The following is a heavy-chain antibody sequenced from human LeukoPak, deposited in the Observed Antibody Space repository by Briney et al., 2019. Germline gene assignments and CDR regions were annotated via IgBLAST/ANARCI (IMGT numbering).Heavy chain of an antibody. V-gene: IGHV3-7*03. J-gene: IGHJ4*02. CDR2: IKQDGSEK. CDR1: GFTFSSYW. D-gene: IGHD3-9*01. CDR3: ARAHKLRYFDWLYNY. Sequence: GGSLRLSCAASGFTFSSYWMSWVRQAPGKGLEWVANIKQDGSEKYYVDSVKGRFTISRDNAKNSLYLQMNSLRAKDTAVYYCARAHKLRYFDWLYNYWGQGTLVTVSS.